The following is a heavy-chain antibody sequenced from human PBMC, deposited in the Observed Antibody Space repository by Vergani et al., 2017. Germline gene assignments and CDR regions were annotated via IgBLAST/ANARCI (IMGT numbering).Heavy chain of an antibody. V-gene: IGHV4-39*01. CDR2: IYYSGST. J-gene: IGHJ4*02. CDR3: ARIPAHDYRYFDY. D-gene: IGHD4-11*01. Sequence: QLQLQESGPGLVKPSATLSLTCSVSGASIRSSNYYWGWIRQPPGKGLEWIASIYYSGSTYYNPSLKSRVTISVDTSKNQFSLKLSSVTAADTAVYFCARIPAHDYRYFDYWGQGTLVTVSS. CDR1: GASIRSSNYY.